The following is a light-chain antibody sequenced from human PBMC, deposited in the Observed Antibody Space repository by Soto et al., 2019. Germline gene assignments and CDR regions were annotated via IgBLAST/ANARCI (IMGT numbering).Light chain of an antibody. V-gene: IGKV1-5*01. CDR1: QSISSW. Sequence: DIQMTQSPSTLSASVGERVTITCRASQSISSWLAWYQQKPGKAPKLLIYDASSLESGVPSRFSGSGSGTEFTLTISSLQPDDFATYYCQQYHRYWATFGQGTRVDIK. J-gene: IGKJ1*01. CDR2: DAS. CDR3: QQYHRYWAT.